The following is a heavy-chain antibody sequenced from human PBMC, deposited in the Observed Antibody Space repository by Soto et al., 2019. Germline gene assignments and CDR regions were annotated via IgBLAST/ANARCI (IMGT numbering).Heavy chain of an antibody. V-gene: IGHV1-46*01. CDR3: ARGRGGYYFDY. CDR2: INPSGGST. J-gene: IGHJ4*02. D-gene: IGHD3-16*01. Sequence: ASVTVSCTAAGSTFTSYYMHLVRQAPGQGLEWMGIINPSGGSTSYAQKFQGRVTMTRDTSTSTVYMELSSLRSEDTAVYYCARGRGGYYFDYWGQGTLVTVS. CDR1: GSTFTSYY.